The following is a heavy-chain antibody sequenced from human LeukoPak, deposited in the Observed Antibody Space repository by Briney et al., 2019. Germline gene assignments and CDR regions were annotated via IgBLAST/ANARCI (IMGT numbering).Heavy chain of an antibody. D-gene: IGHD3-22*01. J-gene: IGHJ6*03. V-gene: IGHV4-59*01. CDR2: IYYSGST. Sequence: PSETLSLTCAVYGGSFSGYYWSWIRQPPGKGLEWIGLIYYSGSTNYNPSLKSRVTISVDTSKNQFSLKLNSVTAADTAVYYCARSSEGRYYYDSRGYSYYYYYMDVWGKGTTVTISS. CDR1: GGSFSGYY. CDR3: ARSSEGRYYYDSRGYSYYYYYMDV.